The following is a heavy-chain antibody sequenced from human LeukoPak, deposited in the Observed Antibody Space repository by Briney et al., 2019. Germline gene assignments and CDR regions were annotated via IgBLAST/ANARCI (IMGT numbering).Heavy chain of an antibody. Sequence: GGSLRLSCAASGFTFSSYGMSWVRQAPGKGLEWVSAISGSGGSTYYADSVKGRFTISRDNSKNTLYLQMNSLRAEDTAVYYCARDPYSGAYYEGYYYYYMDVWGKGTTVTVSS. CDR2: ISGSGGST. V-gene: IGHV3-23*01. J-gene: IGHJ6*03. D-gene: IGHD1-26*01. CDR3: ARDPYSGAYYEGYYYYYMDV. CDR1: GFTFSSYG.